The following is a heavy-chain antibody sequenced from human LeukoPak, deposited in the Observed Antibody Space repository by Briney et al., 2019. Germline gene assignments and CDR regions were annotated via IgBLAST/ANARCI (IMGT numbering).Heavy chain of an antibody. CDR3: AKCSSYYDFWSGYYQPIDY. V-gene: IGHV3-23*01. CDR2: ISGSGGST. Sequence: SGGSLRLSCAASGFTFSSYAMSWVRQAPGKGLEWVSAISGSGGSTYYADSVKGRFTISRDNSKNTLYLQMNSLRAEDTAVYYCAKCSSYYDFWSGYYQPIDYRGQGTLVTVSS. J-gene: IGHJ4*02. D-gene: IGHD3-3*01. CDR1: GFTFSSYA.